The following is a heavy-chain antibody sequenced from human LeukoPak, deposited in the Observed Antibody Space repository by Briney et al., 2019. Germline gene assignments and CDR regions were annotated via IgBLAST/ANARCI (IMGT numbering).Heavy chain of an antibody. Sequence: GGSLRLSCAASGFTFSSYAMSWVRQAPGKGLEWVSGINWNGGSTGYADSVKGRFTISRDNSKNTLYLQMNSLRAEDTAVYYCARDRMGGDIVVVPAAMEGVFDPWGQGTLVTVSS. J-gene: IGHJ5*02. D-gene: IGHD2-2*01. CDR2: INWNGGST. CDR3: ARDRMGGDIVVVPAAMEGVFDP. V-gene: IGHV3-20*04. CDR1: GFTFSSYA.